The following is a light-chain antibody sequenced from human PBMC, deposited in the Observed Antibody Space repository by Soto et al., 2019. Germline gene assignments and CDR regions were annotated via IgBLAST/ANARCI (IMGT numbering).Light chain of an antibody. J-gene: IGKJ1*01. CDR3: QQYGSSPRT. Sequence: EIVLTQSPGTLSLSPGDRATPSFRANQSIYYRYLAWYKKKTGQPPSLLFYGASSRATGTPDRLSGSGSGTDFTLTISRLEPEDFAVYYCQQYGSSPRTFGQGTKVDIK. V-gene: IGKV3-20*01. CDR2: GAS. CDR1: QSIYYRY.